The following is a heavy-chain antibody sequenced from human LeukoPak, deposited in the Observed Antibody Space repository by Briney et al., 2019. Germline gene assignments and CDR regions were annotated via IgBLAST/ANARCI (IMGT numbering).Heavy chain of an antibody. J-gene: IGHJ5*02. CDR3: ARWARWLQYNWFAP. CDR2: IIPIFGTA. CDR1: GGTFSSYA. V-gene: IGHV1-69*06. D-gene: IGHD5-24*01. Sequence: SVKVSCKASGGTFSSYAISWVRQAPGQGLEWMGGIIPIFGTANYAQKFQGRVTITADKSTSTAYMELSSLRSEDTAVYYCARWARWLQYNWFAPWGQGTLVTVSS.